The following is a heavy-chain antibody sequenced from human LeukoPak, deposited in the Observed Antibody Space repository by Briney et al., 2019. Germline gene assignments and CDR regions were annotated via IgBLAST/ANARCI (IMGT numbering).Heavy chain of an antibody. CDR3: ARAVYYYDSSGYYNIQDY. V-gene: IGHV1-2*02. CDR2: INPNSGGT. J-gene: IGHJ4*02. Sequence: ASVKVSCKASGYTFTGYYMHWVRQAPGQGLEWMGWINPNSGGTNYAQKFQGRVTMTRDTSISTAYIELSRLRSDDTAVYYCARAVYYYDSSGYYNIQDYWGQGTLVTVSS. D-gene: IGHD3-22*01. CDR1: GYTFTGYY.